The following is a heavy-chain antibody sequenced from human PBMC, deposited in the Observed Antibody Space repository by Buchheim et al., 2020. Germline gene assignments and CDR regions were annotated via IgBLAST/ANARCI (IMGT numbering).Heavy chain of an antibody. CDR1: GFTFSDYY. CDR3: AGVRAAAGWFDP. V-gene: IGHV3-11*05. CDR2: ISRSSSYT. D-gene: IGHD6-25*01. J-gene: IGHJ5*02. Sequence: QVQLVESGGGLVKPGGSLRLSCAASGFTFSDYYMSWIRQAPGKGLEWVSYISRSSSYTNYADSVKGRCTTLSDNTNNPLHQQMNSLRAEDTAVYYCAGVRAAAGWFDPWGQGTL.